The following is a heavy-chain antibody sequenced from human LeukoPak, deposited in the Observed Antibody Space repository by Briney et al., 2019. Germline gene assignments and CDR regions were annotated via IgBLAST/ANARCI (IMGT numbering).Heavy chain of an antibody. CDR3: ARLTAVAGFHFDY. V-gene: IGHV4-59*08. J-gene: IGHJ4*02. D-gene: IGHD6-19*01. CDR2: IYYSGST. Sequence: SETLSLTCTVSGGSISSYYWSWIRQPPGKGLEWIGYIYYSGSTNYNPSLKSRVTISVDTSKNQFSLKLSPVTAADTAVYYCARLTAVAGFHFDYWGQGTLVTVSS. CDR1: GGSISSYY.